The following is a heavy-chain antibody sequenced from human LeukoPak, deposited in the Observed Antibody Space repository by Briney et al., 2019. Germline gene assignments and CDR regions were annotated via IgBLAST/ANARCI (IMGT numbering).Heavy chain of an antibody. CDR3: ASGALYYYDSSGYYIYDF. D-gene: IGHD3-22*01. CDR1: GGTFSSYA. Sequence: ASVKVSCKASGGTFSSYAISWVRQAPGQGLEWMGGIIPIFGTANYAQKFQGRVTITTDESTSTAYMELSSLRSEDTAVYYCASGALYYYDSSGYYIYDFWGQGTLVTVSS. CDR2: IIPIFGTA. V-gene: IGHV1-69*05. J-gene: IGHJ4*02.